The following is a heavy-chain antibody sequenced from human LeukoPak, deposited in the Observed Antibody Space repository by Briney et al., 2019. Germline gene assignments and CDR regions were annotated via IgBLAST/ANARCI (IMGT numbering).Heavy chain of an antibody. V-gene: IGHV3-30-3*01. J-gene: IGHJ4*02. Sequence: PGRSLRLSCAASGFTFSSYAMHWVRQAPGKGLEWVAVIPYDGSNKYYADSVKGRFTISRDNSKNTLYLQMNSLRAEDTAVYYCAKAADYDYVWGSYLFDYWGQGTLVTVSS. D-gene: IGHD3-16*01. CDR2: IPYDGSNK. CDR3: AKAADYDYVWGSYLFDY. CDR1: GFTFSSYA.